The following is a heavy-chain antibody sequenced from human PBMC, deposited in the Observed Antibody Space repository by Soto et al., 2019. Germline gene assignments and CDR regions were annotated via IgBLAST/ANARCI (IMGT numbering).Heavy chain of an antibody. J-gene: IGHJ4*02. D-gene: IGHD3-10*01. CDR1: GYTFTAFA. V-gene: IGHV1-3*01. CDR3: ARDGSGYYGSGSYPD. CDR2: INADNGNT. Sequence: QVQLVQSGTEVRKPGASVSVSCKASGYTFTAFAMHWVRQAPGQRPEWMGWINADNGNTRYSQKFQGRVTFTRDTSANTAYLELSSLESDDTAVYYCARDGSGYYGSGSYPDWGQGTLVTVSS.